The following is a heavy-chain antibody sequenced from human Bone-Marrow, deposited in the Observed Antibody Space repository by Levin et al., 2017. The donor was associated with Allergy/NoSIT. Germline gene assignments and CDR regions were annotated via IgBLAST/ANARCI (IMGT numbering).Heavy chain of an antibody. V-gene: IGHV4-59*01. J-gene: IGHJ2*01. CDR2: IYYSGNT. Sequence: SETLSLTCTVSGASINSYYWSWIRQPPGKGLEWIGYIYYSGNTNYNPSLGSRVTISIDTSRNQFSLRLSSVTAADTAVYYCARAKYFDVWGRGTLVTVSS. CDR1: GASINSYY. CDR3: ARAKYFDV.